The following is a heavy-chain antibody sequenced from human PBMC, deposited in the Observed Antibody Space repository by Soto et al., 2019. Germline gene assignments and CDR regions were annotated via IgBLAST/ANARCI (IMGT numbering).Heavy chain of an antibody. Sequence: ASVKVSCKASGYTFTSYDINWVRQATGQGLEWMGWMNPNRGNTGYAQKFQGRVTVTRNTSISTAYMELSSLRSEDTAVYYCASRGDSSSSGYYYYYYGMDVWGQGTTVTVSS. J-gene: IGHJ6*02. CDR2: MNPNRGNT. D-gene: IGHD6-6*01. V-gene: IGHV1-8*01. CDR3: ASRGDSSSSGYYYYYYGMDV. CDR1: GYTFTSYD.